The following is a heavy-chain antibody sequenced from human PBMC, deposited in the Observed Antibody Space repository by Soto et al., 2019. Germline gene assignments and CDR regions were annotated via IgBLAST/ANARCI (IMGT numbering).Heavy chain of an antibody. CDR1: GFTFSNYW. J-gene: IGHJ6*02. V-gene: IGHV3-7*05. CDR2: IKQDGSEI. CDR3: ARVRTANYYGMDV. Sequence: PGGSLRLSCAASGFTFSNYWMSWVRQAPGKGLEWVTNIKQDGSEIYYVDSVKGRFTISRDNAKNSLFLQMNRLRAEDTAVYFCARVRTANYYGMDVWGRGTTVTVSS.